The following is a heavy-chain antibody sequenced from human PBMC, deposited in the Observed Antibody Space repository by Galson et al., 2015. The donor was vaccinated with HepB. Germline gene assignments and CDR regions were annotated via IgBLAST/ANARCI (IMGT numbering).Heavy chain of an antibody. CDR2: IFAGGGST. J-gene: IGHJ4*02. CDR1: GYTLTNYH. CDR3: ARETPDTYYFDY. Sequence: SVKVSCKASGYTLTNYHFHWVRQAPGQGPEWVGKIFAGGGSTRYAERFQGRVTLTRDSSTSTIYMEVSSLRSDDTAVYYCARETPDTYYFDYWGQGALVTVSP. D-gene: IGHD2-15*01. V-gene: IGHV1-46*01.